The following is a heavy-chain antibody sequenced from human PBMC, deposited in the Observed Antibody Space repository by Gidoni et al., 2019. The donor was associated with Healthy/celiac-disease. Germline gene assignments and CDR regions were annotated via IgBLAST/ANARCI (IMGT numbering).Heavy chain of an antibody. CDR1: GYTFTGYY. V-gene: IGHV1-2*05. Sequence: QVQLVQSGAEVKKPGASVKVSCKASGYTFTGYYMHWVRQAPGQGLEWMGRINPNSGGTNYAQKFQGRVTMTRDTSISTAYMELSRLRSDDTVVYYCARGPRIAAVLYAYNWFDPWGQGTLVTVSS. D-gene: IGHD6-13*01. CDR3: ARGPRIAAVLYAYNWFDP. J-gene: IGHJ5*02. CDR2: INPNSGGT.